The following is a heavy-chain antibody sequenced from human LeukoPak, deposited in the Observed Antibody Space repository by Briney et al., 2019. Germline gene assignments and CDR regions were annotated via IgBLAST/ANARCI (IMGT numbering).Heavy chain of an antibody. CDR3: ARYSGSYYFFDY. V-gene: IGHV4-61*05. D-gene: IGHD1-26*01. Sequence: PSETLSLTCTVSGGSIGSSGFYWAWIRQPPGKGLEWIGYIYTSGSTNYNPSLKSRVTISVDTSKNQFSLKLSSVTAAETAVYYCARYSGSYYFFDYWGQGTLVTVSS. CDR1: GGSIGSSGFY. CDR2: IYTSGST. J-gene: IGHJ4*02.